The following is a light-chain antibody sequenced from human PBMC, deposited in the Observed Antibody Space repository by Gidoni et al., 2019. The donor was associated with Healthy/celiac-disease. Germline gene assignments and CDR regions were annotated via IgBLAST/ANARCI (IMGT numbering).Light chain of an antibody. J-gene: IGKJ3*01. V-gene: IGKV2-28*01. Sequence: DMVMTHSPPSLPVTPGEPASISCRSSQSLLHSNGYNYLDWYLQKPGQSPQLLIYLGSNRASGVPDRFSGSGSGTDFTLKISRVEAEDVGVYYCMQALQTPFTFGPGTKVDIK. CDR3: MQALQTPFT. CDR1: QSLLHSNGYNY. CDR2: LGS.